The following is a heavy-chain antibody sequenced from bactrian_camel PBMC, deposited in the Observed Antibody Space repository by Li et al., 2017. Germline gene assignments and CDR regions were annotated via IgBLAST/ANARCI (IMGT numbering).Heavy chain of an antibody. CDR1: GFTIGNYA. Sequence: VQLVESGGGLVQPGGALRLSCAASGFTIGNYAMRWVRRAPGKGLEWVSDIDDGDTYYASSVKGRFTISRDNAKNTLYLQLNSLKVEDTAMYYCVKYRTGPYQQYSQPDYRGQGTQVTVS. J-gene: IGHJ4*01. CDR3: VKYRTGPYQQYSQPDY. CDR2: IDDGDT. V-gene: IGHV3S10*01.